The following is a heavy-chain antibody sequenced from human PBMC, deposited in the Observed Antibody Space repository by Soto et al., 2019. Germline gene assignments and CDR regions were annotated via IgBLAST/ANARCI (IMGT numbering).Heavy chain of an antibody. D-gene: IGHD2-15*01. CDR3: ATVVVVAATSDY. Sequence: QVQLVESGGGVVQPGRSLRLSCAASGFTFSSYGMHWVRQAPGKGLEWVAVISYDGSNKYYADSVKGRFTISRDNSKNTLYLQMNSLRAEDTAVYYCATVVVVAATSDYWGQGTLVTVSS. V-gene: IGHV3-30*03. J-gene: IGHJ4*02. CDR1: GFTFSSYG. CDR2: ISYDGSNK.